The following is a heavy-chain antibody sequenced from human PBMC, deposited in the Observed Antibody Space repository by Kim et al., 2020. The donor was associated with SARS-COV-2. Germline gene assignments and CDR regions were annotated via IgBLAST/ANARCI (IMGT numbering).Heavy chain of an antibody. CDR3: ARDLVGATSYYGMDV. D-gene: IGHD1-26*01. J-gene: IGHJ6*02. V-gene: IGHV4-59*01. Sequence: PSRKSRFTVPVDTSKNQFSLKLSSVTAADTDVYYCARDLVGATSYYGMDVWGQGTTVTVSS.